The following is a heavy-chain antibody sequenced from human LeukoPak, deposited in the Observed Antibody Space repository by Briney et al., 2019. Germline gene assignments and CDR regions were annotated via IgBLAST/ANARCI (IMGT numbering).Heavy chain of an antibody. CDR2: INSDGYSI. Sequence: SGGSLRLSCAASGFTFSSYWMHWVRQAPGKGLVWLSRINSDGYSISYADSVKGRFTISRDNAKNTVYLQMNSLRAEDTAMYYCARGIAVAGTDYWGQGTLVTVSS. V-gene: IGHV3-74*01. CDR3: ARGIAVAGTDY. J-gene: IGHJ4*02. CDR1: GFTFSSYW. D-gene: IGHD6-19*01.